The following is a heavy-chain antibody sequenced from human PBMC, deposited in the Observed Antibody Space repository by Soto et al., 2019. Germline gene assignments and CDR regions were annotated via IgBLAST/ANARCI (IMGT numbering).Heavy chain of an antibody. CDR3: AKLTHYGDYIYYYYGMDV. V-gene: IGHV3-30*18. J-gene: IGHJ6*02. Sequence: PGGSLRLSCAASGFTFSSYGMHWVRQAPGKGLEWVAVISYDGSNKYYADSVKGRFTISRDNSKNTLYLQMNSPRAEDTAVYYCAKLTHYGDYIYYYYGMDVWGQGTTVTVSS. CDR1: GFTFSSYG. D-gene: IGHD4-17*01. CDR2: ISYDGSNK.